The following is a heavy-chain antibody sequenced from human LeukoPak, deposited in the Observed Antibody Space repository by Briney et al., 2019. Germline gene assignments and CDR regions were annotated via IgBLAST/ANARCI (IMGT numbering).Heavy chain of an antibody. D-gene: IGHD2-21*02. CDR2: VHSSGGT. V-gene: IGHV4-59*08. CDR1: GGSMTGYY. CDR3: AKLANCGDDCYDRPHWFDP. J-gene: IGHJ5*02. Sequence: SETLSLTCTVSGGSMTGYYWAWIRQPPGKRLEWIGYVHSSGGTKYNPSLKSRATVSIDMSKNQFSLNLRSVTAADTAAYYCAKLANCGDDCYDRPHWFDPWGQGRLVTVSS.